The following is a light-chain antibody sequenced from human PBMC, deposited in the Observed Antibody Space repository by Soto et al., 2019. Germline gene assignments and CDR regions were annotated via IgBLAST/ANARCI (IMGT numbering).Light chain of an antibody. CDR2: GAS. J-gene: IGKJ1*01. V-gene: IGKV3-15*01. CDR1: QSINAH. CDR3: QQYNTGLWT. Sequence: EVVMTQSPATLSVSPGERVTLSCRASQSINAHLAWYQQKPGQAPRLLIHGASTRATGIPARFSGSGFGTEFNLTISSLQSEDFAVYYCQQYNTGLWTFGQGTKVEIQ.